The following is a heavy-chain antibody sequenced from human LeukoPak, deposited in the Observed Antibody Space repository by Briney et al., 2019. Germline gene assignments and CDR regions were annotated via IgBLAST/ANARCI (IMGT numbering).Heavy chain of an antibody. D-gene: IGHD3-10*01. V-gene: IGHV3-48*04. J-gene: IGHJ4*02. Sequence: GGSLRLSCAASGFNFRTYSLNWVRQSPGKGLEWISYIGGGGDAIYYAGSVRGRFTISRDNAQISVYLQMNSLRVEDTALYYCVRGGQGRGDYFDYWGQGTLVTVSS. CDR2: IGGGGDAI. CDR1: GFNFRTYS. CDR3: VRGGQGRGDYFDY.